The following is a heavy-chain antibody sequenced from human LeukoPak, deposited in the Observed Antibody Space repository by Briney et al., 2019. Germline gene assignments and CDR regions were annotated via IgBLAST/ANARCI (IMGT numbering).Heavy chain of an antibody. CDR2: ISTYNGNT. V-gene: IGHV1-18*01. CDR3: ARDGPCSDSSGWYGIPGGY. D-gene: IGHD6-19*01. Sequence: ASVKVSCKASGYTFNSYDITWVRQAPGQGLEWMAWISTYNGNTNYAQKVQGRVTMTTDTSTSTAYMELRSLRSDDTAVYYCARDGPCSDSSGWYGIPGGYWGQGTLVTVSS. J-gene: IGHJ4*02. CDR1: GYTFNSYD.